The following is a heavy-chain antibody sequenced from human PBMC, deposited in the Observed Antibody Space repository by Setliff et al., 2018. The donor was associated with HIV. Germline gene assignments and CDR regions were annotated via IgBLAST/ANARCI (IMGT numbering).Heavy chain of an antibody. V-gene: IGHV4-61*03. CDR3: ARDRSSGWSKDWFDT. J-gene: IGHJ5*02. CDR2: IYYSGST. CDR1: GDSVSSRSYY. D-gene: IGHD6-19*01. Sequence: PSETLSLTCTVSGDSVSSRSYYWSWIRQPPGKGLEWIGYIYYSGSTTYNPSLKSRVTISVDTSKNHFSLKLRSVTAADTAMYHCARDRSSGWSKDWFDTWGQGILVTVSS.